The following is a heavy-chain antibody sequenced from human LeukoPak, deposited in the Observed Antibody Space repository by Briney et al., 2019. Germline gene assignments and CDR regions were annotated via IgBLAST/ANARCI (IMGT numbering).Heavy chain of an antibody. Sequence: GGSLRLSCAASGFNFSSSWMHWVRQPPGKGLVWVSRINSDGSRTTYADSVKGRFTISRDNAENSLYLQMNSLRAEDTAVYYCARRSGIADAFDIWGQGTMVTVSS. V-gene: IGHV3-74*01. CDR1: GFNFSSSW. D-gene: IGHD6-13*01. J-gene: IGHJ3*02. CDR2: INSDGSRT. CDR3: ARRSGIADAFDI.